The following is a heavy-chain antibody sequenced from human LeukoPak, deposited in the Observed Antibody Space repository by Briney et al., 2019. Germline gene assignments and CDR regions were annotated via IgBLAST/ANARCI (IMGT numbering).Heavy chain of an antibody. CDR1: GVTFSDYD. D-gene: IGHD3-16*01. V-gene: IGHV3-21*01. CDR2: ISYLASHV. J-gene: IGHJ4*02. Sequence: GGSLRLSCSASGVTFSDYDMNWVRQAPGKGLEWISAISYLASHVYYGDSVKGRFSISRDNAKNSLYLQMNSLGAEDTAIYYCGRAFPPLRTSSAGDLWGQGTLVTVSS. CDR3: GRAFPPLRTSSAGDL.